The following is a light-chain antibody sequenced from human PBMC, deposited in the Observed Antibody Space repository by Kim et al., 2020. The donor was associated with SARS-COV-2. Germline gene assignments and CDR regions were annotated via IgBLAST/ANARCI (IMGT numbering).Light chain of an antibody. CDR3: NSRGTSGNHLGDWV. J-gene: IGLJ3*02. CDR1: SLRSYY. V-gene: IGLV3-19*01. CDR2: GKN. Sequence: SSELTQDPAVSVALGQTVRITCQGDSLRSYYASWYQQKPGQAPLLVIYGKNNRPSGIPDRFSGSTSGNTASLTITGAQAEDEADYSCNSRGTSGNHLGDWVCGGGTKLTVL.